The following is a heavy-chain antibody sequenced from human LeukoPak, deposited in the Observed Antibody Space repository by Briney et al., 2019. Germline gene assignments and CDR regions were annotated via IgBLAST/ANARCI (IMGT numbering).Heavy chain of an antibody. J-gene: IGHJ4*02. CDR2: ISSSSSYT. D-gene: IGHD3-3*01. CDR1: GFTFSSYS. V-gene: IGHV3-21*01. Sequence: GGSLRLSCAASGFTFSSYSMNWVRQAPGKGLEWVSSISSSSSYTYYADSVKGRFTISRDNAKNSLYLQMNSLRAEDTAVYYCARGDITIFGVVSFDYWGQGTLVTVSS. CDR3: ARGDITIFGVVSFDY.